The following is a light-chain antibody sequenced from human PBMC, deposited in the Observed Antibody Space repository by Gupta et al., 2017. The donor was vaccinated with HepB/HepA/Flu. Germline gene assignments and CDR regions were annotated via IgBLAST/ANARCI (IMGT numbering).Light chain of an antibody. J-gene: IGKJ2*01. CDR2: DAS. CDR1: QSISRY. Sequence: LTQSPATLSLSPGDRATLSCRASQSISRYLAWYQQKPGHPPRLLISDASNRATGVSARFGGSGSGTDFTLTISSVEPEDSAVYYCQQRTNWQYSFGQGTRLEIK. CDR3: QQRTNWQYS. V-gene: IGKV3-11*01.